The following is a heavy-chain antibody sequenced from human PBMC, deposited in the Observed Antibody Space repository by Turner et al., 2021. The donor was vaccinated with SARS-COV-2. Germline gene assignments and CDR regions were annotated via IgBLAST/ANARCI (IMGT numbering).Heavy chain of an antibody. CDR3: ARDYSSSSYLVSWFDP. CDR1: GFTFSRNS. V-gene: IGHV3-21*01. J-gene: IGHJ5*02. CDR2: ISSSSSYI. D-gene: IGHD6-6*01. Sequence: EVQLVESGGGLVKPGGSLRLSCAAYGFTFSRNSMNWVRQAPGKGLEWVSSISSSSSYIYFADSVKGRFTISRDNAKNSLYLQMNSLRAEDTAVYYCARDYSSSSYLVSWFDPWGQGTLVTVSS.